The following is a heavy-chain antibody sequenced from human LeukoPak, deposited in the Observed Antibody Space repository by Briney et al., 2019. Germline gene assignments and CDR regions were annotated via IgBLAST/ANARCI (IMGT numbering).Heavy chain of an antibody. CDR2: INPNSGGT. J-gene: IGHJ5*02. V-gene: IGHV1-2*02. D-gene: IGHD3-22*01. CDR3: ARGPPITMIVAALGFDP. CDR1: GYTFTGYY. Sequence: GASVKVSCKASGYTFTGYYMHWVRQAPGQGLEWMGWINPNSGGTNYAQKFQGRVTMTRDTSISTAYMELSRLRSDDTAVYYCARGPPITMIVAALGFDPWGQGTLVTVSS.